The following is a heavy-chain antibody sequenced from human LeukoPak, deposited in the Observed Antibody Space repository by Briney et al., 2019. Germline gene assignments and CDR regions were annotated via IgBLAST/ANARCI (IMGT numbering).Heavy chain of an antibody. CDR1: GFTFSSYW. D-gene: IGHD1-7*01. V-gene: IGHV3-74*01. CDR3: AMGTKGFDY. Sequence: PGGSLRLSCAASGFTFSSYWMHWVRQAPGKGLVWVSRINTDGSSTSYADSVKGRFTISRDNSKNTLYLQMNSLRAEDTALYYCAMGTKGFDYWGQGTLVTVSS. CDR2: INTDGSST. J-gene: IGHJ4*02.